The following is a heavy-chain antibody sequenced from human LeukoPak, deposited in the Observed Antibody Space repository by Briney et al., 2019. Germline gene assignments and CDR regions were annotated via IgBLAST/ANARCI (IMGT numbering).Heavy chain of an antibody. Sequence: PSETLSLTCTVSGGSISSSSYYWGWIRQPPGKGLEWIGSIYYSGSTYYNPSLKSRVTISVDTSKNQFSLKLSSVTAADTAAYYCARQGDVLRYFDWLDYWGQGTLVTVSS. CDR1: GGSISSSSYY. CDR3: ARQGDVLRYFDWLDY. V-gene: IGHV4-39*01. CDR2: IYYSGST. J-gene: IGHJ4*02. D-gene: IGHD3-9*01.